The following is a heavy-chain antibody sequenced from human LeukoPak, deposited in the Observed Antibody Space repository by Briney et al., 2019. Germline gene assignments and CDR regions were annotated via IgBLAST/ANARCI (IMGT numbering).Heavy chain of an antibody. D-gene: IGHD3-22*01. V-gene: IGHV1-18*01. J-gene: IGHJ1*01. CDR1: GYTFTSYG. Sequence: ASVKVSCKASGYTFTSYGISWVRQAPGQGLEWMGWISAYNGNTNYAQKLQGRVTMTTDTSTSTAYMELRSLRSDDTAVYYCARDLSYYYDSSIYYYPDYFQHWGQGTLVTVSS. CDR3: ARDLSYYYDSSIYYYPDYFQH. CDR2: ISAYNGNT.